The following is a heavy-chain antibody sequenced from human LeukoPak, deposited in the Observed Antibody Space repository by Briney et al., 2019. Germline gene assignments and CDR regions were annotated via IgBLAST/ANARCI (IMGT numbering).Heavy chain of an antibody. J-gene: IGHJ4*02. CDR3: ARVSDFWSGYPHDY. V-gene: IGHV4-61*01. CDR1: GGSVSSGSYY. CDR2: IYYSGST. Sequence: SETLSLTCIVSGGSVSSGSYYWSWLRQPPGKGLEWIGYIYYSGSTNYNPSLKSRVTISVDTSKNQFSLKLSSVTAADTAVCYCARVSDFWSGYPHDYWGQGTLVTVSS. D-gene: IGHD3-3*01.